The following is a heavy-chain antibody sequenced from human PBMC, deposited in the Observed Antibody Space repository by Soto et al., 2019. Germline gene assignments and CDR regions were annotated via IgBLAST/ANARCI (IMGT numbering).Heavy chain of an antibody. Sequence: SETLSLTCAVYGGSFSGYYWSWIRQPPGKGLEWIGEINHSGSTNYNPSLKSRVTISVDTSKNQFSLKLSSVTAADTAVYYCARGLRLFRESHYDFWSGNQKNYYMDVWGKGTTVTVSS. D-gene: IGHD3-3*01. CDR3: ARGLRLFRESHYDFWSGNQKNYYMDV. CDR1: GGSFSGYY. CDR2: INHSGST. V-gene: IGHV4-34*01. J-gene: IGHJ6*03.